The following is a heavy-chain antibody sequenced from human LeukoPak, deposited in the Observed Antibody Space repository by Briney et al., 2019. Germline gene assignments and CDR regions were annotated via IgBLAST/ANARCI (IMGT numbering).Heavy chain of an antibody. D-gene: IGHD2-15*01. CDR2: ISGSGGST. V-gene: IGHV3-23*01. CDR3: ARHRYCSGGSCYSNAFDI. J-gene: IGHJ3*02. CDR1: GFTFSSYA. Sequence: GGSLRLSCAASGFTFSSYAMSWVRQAPGKGLEWVSAISGSGGSTYYADSVKGRFTISRDNSKNTLYLQMNSLRAEDTAVYYCARHRYCSGGSCYSNAFDIWGQGTMVTVSS.